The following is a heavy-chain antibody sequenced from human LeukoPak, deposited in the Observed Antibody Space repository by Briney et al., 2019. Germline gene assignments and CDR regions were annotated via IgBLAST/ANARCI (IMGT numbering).Heavy chain of an antibody. D-gene: IGHD6-19*01. CDR3: SRGGHSSGLDY. CDR1: DFGSHH. CDR2: VSTDGIGT. V-gene: IGHV3-74*01. Sequence: GGSLRLSCVASDFGSHHMHWVRQAPGKGLVWVSRVSTDGIGTAYADSVKGRFTISRDNAKNTVYLQMNSLRAEDTAVYYCSRGGHSSGLDYWGQGTLVTVPS. J-gene: IGHJ4*02.